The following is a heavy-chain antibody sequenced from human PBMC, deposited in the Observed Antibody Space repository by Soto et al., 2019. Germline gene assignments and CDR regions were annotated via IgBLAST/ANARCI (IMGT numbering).Heavy chain of an antibody. D-gene: IGHD6-13*01. CDR3: AKVVASSWPNLYYFDY. V-gene: IGHV3-23*01. Sequence: GGSLRLSCAASGFTFSSYAMSWVRHAPGKGLEWVSAISGSGGSTYYADSVKGRFTISRDNSKNTLYLQMNSLRAEDTAVYYCAKVVASSWPNLYYFDYWGQGTLVTVSS. CDR2: ISGSGGST. CDR1: GFTFSSYA. J-gene: IGHJ4*02.